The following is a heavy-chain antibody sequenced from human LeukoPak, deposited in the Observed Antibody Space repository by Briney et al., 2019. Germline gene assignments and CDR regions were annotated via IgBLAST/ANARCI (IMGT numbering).Heavy chain of an antibody. CDR1: GYTFTSYD. CDR2: MNPNSGNT. V-gene: IGHV1-8*01. J-gene: IGHJ4*02. Sequence: ASVKVSCKASGYTFTSYDISWVRQATGQGLEWMGWMNPNSGNTGYAQKFQGRVTMTRNTSISTAYMELSSLRSEDTAVYYCARGDSSSWYVHGYWGQGTLVTVSS. D-gene: IGHD6-13*01. CDR3: ARGDSSSWYVHGY.